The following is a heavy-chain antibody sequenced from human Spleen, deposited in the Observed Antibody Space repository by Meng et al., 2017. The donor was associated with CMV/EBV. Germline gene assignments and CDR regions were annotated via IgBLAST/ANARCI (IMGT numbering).Heavy chain of an antibody. CDR2: INAESDYI. CDR1: GFTFSRYA. CDR3: AREGLISSSDFDY. Sequence: GGSLRLSCAASGFTFSRYAMNWVRQAPGKGLECVSSINAESDYIYYADSVKGRFTVSRDNAKNSLYLQMNSLRGDDTAVYYCAREGLISSSDFDYWGQGTLVTVSS. V-gene: IGHV3-21*01. D-gene: IGHD6-6*01. J-gene: IGHJ4*02.